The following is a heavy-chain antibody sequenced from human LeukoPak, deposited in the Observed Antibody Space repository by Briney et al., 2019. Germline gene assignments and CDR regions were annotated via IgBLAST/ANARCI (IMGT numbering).Heavy chain of an antibody. CDR1: GFTFSNYA. CDR2: IGGSDGNT. J-gene: IGHJ4*02. D-gene: IGHD2-2*01. Sequence: GGSLRLSCAASGFTFSNYAMSWVRQAPGKGLEWVSAIGGSDGNTYYADSVKGRFTISRDNSKNTLYLQMNSLRAEDTAVYYCAKRGTSGRVDYWGQGTLVTVSS. V-gene: IGHV3-23*01. CDR3: AKRGTSGRVDY.